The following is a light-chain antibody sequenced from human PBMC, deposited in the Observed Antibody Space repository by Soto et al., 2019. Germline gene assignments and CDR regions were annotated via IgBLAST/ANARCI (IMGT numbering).Light chain of an antibody. J-gene: IGKJ4*01. CDR1: QSVSSY. CDR3: QQRSNWPPVT. CDR2: DAS. Sequence: EIVLTQSPATLSLSPGERATLSCRASQSVSSYLAWYQQKPGQAPRLLIYDASNRATGIPARFSGSGSGTDFPLTISSLEPEEFAIYYCQQRSNWPPVTFGGGTKVEIQ. V-gene: IGKV3-11*01.